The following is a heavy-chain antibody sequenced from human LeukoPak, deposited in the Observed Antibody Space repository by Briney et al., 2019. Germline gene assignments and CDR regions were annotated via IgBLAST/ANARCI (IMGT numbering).Heavy chain of an antibody. J-gene: IGHJ4*02. CDR3: ARLEIAAAGTGDY. V-gene: IGHV1-69*04. CDR2: IIPILGIA. Sequence: KVSCKASGGTFSSYAISWVRQAPGQGLEWMGRIIPILGIANYAQKFQGRVTITADKSTSTAYMELSSLRSEDTAVYYCARLEIAAAGTGDYWGQGTLVTVSS. CDR1: GGTFSSYA. D-gene: IGHD6-13*01.